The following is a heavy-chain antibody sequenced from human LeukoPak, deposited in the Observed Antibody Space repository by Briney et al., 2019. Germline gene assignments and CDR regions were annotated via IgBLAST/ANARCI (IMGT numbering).Heavy chain of an antibody. CDR3: ARMVYDILTGYFQPNWFDP. CDR2: ISGYNGNI. Sequence: GASVKVSCKASGYTFINYGISWVRQAPGQGLEWMGWISGYNGNIKIVQKFRGRVTMTTDTSTSTAYMELRSLRSDDTAVYYCARMVYDILTGYFQPNWFDPWGQGTLVTVSS. D-gene: IGHD3-9*01. J-gene: IGHJ5*02. CDR1: GYTFINYG. V-gene: IGHV1-18*01.